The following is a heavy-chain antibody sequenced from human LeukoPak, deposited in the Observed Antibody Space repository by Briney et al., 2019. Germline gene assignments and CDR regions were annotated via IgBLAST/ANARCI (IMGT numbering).Heavy chain of an antibody. CDR2: ISSSGSTI. V-gene: IGHV3-48*03. Sequence: GGSLRLSCAASGFTFSSYERNWVRQAPGKGLEWVSYISSSGSTIYYADSVKGRFTISRDNAKNSLYLQMNSLRAEDTAVYYCARDPVRYFDWLHGDYGMDVWGKGTTVTVSS. D-gene: IGHD3-9*01. J-gene: IGHJ6*04. CDR1: GFTFSSYE. CDR3: ARDPVRYFDWLHGDYGMDV.